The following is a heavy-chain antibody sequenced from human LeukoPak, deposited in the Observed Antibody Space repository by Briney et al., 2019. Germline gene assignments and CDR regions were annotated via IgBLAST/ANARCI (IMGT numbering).Heavy chain of an antibody. D-gene: IGHD2-2*01. CDR2: IYYSRYT. CDR3: ARDQDGSCYVDY. J-gene: IGHJ4*02. CDR1: GGSISSYY. V-gene: IGHV4-59*01. Sequence: SESLSLTCTVSGGSISSYYWSWIRQPPGQGLEWIGNIYYSRYTTYSPSLRSRVTISVDKSKNQFSLKLNSVTAADTAVYYCARDQDGSCYVDYWGQGTLVIVSS.